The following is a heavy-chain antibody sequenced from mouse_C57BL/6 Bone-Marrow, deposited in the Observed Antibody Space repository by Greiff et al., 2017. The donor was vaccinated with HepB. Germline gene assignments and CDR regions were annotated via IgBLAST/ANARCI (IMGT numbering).Heavy chain of an antibody. CDR3: ARLYYDGVAGGY. J-gene: IGHJ2*01. CDR2: ISSGGSYT. V-gene: IGHV5-6*01. CDR1: GFTFSSYG. Sequence: EVKLMESGGDLVKPGGSLKLSCAASGFTFSSYGMSWVRQTPDKRLEWVATISSGGSYTYYPDSVKGRFTISRDNAKNTRYLQMSSLKSEDTAMYYCARLYYDGVAGGYWGQGTTLTVSS. D-gene: IGHD1-1*01.